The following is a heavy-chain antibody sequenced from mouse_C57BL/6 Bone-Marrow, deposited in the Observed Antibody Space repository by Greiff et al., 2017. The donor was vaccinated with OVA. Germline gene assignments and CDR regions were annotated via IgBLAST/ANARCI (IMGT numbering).Heavy chain of an antibody. J-gene: IGHJ3*01. CDR1: GYTFTDYE. CDR2: IDPETGGT. Sequence: QVQLKQSGAELVRPGASVTLSCKASGYTFTDYEMHWVKQTPVHGLEWIGAIDPETGGTAYNQKFKGKAILTADKSSSTAYMELRSLTSEDSAVYYCTRGANYYGSSLFAYWGQGTLVTVSA. V-gene: IGHV1-15*01. CDR3: TRGANYYGSSLFAY. D-gene: IGHD1-1*01.